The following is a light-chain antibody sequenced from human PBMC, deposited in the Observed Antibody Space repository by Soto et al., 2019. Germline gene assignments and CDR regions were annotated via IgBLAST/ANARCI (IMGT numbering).Light chain of an antibody. V-gene: IGLV3-1*01. J-gene: IGLJ1*01. Sequence: SYELTQPPSVSVSPGQTASITCSGDKLGDKYACWYQQKPGQSPVLVIYQDSKRPSGIPERFSGSNSGNTATLTISGTQAMDEADYYCQAWDSSMLYVFGPGTKLTVL. CDR1: KLGDKY. CDR3: QAWDSSMLYV. CDR2: QDS.